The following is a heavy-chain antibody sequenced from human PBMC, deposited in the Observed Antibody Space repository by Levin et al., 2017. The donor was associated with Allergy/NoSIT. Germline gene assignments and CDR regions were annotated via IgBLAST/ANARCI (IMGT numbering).Heavy chain of an antibody. V-gene: IGHV7-4-1*02. CDR1: GYTFTSYA. J-gene: IGHJ6*02. Sequence: GESLKIACKASGYTFTSYAINWLRQAPGQGPEWMGWINTNNGNPRYAQGFTGRFVFSLDTSVSTANLQISSLKAEDTAVYYCASDITVRGSKAMDVWGQGTTVTVSS. CDR3: ASDITVRGSKAMDV. CDR2: INTNNGNP. D-gene: IGHD3-10*01.